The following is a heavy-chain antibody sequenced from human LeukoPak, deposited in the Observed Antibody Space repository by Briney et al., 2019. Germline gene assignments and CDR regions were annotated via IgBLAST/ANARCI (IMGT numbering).Heavy chain of an antibody. CDR1: GGSISSGGYS. Sequence: SETLSLTCAVSGGSISSGGYSWSWIRQPPGKGLEWIGYIYHSGSTYYNPSLKSRVTISVDRSKNQFSLKLSSVTAADTAVYYCARARCSSTSCYGYWFDPWGQGTLVTVSS. CDR2: IYHSGST. D-gene: IGHD2-2*01. CDR3: ARARCSSTSCYGYWFDP. V-gene: IGHV4-30-2*01. J-gene: IGHJ5*02.